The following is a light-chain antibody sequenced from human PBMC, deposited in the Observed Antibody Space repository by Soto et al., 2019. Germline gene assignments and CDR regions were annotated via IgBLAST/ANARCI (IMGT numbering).Light chain of an antibody. CDR1: HAIRND. Sequence: DIQMTQSPSAMSASVGDRVTITCRASHAIRNDLAWFQQTPGKVTKRLIFLASILQSGVPSRFSGSGSGTEFTLTINSLQPEDFATYFCLQHNTYPWTFGPGTTVEIK. J-gene: IGKJ1*01. CDR3: LQHNTYPWT. CDR2: LAS. V-gene: IGKV1-17*03.